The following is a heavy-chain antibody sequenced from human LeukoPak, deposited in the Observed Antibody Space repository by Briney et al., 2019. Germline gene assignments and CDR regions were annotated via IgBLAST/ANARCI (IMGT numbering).Heavy chain of an antibody. CDR2: IYSGGST. CDR3: ARQYCSGGSCYLSH. Sequence: GGSLRLSCAASGFTVSSNYMSWVRQAPGKGLEWVSVIYSGGSTYYADSVKGRFTISRDNSKNTLYLQMNSLRAEDTAVYYCARQYCSGGSCYLSHWGQGTLVTVSS. J-gene: IGHJ4*02. D-gene: IGHD2-15*01. V-gene: IGHV3-53*01. CDR1: GFTVSSNY.